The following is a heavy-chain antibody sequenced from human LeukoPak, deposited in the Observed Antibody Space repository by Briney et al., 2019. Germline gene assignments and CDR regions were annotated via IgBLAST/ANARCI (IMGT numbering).Heavy chain of an antibody. V-gene: IGHV4-38-2*02. J-gene: IGHJ5*02. CDR3: ARVDGSCSGGSCPSGNWFDP. CDR2: MYHSGTT. D-gene: IGHD2-15*01. Sequence: PSETLSLTCTVSGYSISSGYYWGWIRQPPGKGLEWIGSMYHSGTTYYNPSLKSRVTISIDTSKNHFSLKLRTVTAADTAVYYCARVDGSCSGGSCPSGNWFDPWGQGTLVTVSS. CDR1: GYSISSGYY.